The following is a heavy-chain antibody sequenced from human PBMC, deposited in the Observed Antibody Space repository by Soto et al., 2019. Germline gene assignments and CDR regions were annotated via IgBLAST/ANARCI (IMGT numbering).Heavy chain of an antibody. CDR1: EFTFSDYY. CDR2: ISSSSSYT. J-gene: IGHJ4*02. Sequence: ESGGGLVKPGGSLRLSCAASEFTFSDYYMSWIRQAPGKGLEWVSYISSSSSYTNYADSVKGRFTISRDNAKNSLYLQMNSLRAEDTAVYYCARDMDTAMVMADYWGQGTLVTVSS. CDR3: ARDMDTAMVMADY. D-gene: IGHD5-18*01. V-gene: IGHV3-11*05.